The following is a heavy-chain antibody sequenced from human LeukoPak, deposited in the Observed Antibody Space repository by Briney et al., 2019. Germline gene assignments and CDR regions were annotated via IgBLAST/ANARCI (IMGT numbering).Heavy chain of an antibody. CDR2: FDPEDGET. CDR3: ARAGIWYYYDSSGQHEGAFDI. Sequence: ASVKVSCKVSGYTLTELSMHWVRQAPGKGLEWMGGFDPEDGETIYAQKFQGRVTMTEDTSTDTAYMELSSLRSEDTAVYYCARAGIWYYYDSSGQHEGAFDIWGQGTMVTVSS. V-gene: IGHV1-24*01. D-gene: IGHD3-22*01. CDR1: GYTLTELS. J-gene: IGHJ3*02.